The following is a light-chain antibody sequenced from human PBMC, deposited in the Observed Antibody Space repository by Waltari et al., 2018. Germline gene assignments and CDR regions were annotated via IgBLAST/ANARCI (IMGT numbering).Light chain of an antibody. J-gene: IGKJ5*01. V-gene: IGKV3-15*01. CDR3: QQYNVWPPIT. CDR1: LGINTN. CDR2: DAS. Sequence: EVLMTHSPAILPVSTGARAIVSCRASLGINTNLAWYQQKTAQSPRLLIHDASTRASGTPARFSGSGSGTEFTLTIGSLQSEDSAIYICQQYNVWPPITFGQGTRLEIK.